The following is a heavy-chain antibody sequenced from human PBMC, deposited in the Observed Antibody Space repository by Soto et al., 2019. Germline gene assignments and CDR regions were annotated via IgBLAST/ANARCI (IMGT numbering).Heavy chain of an antibody. CDR3: AKDGGYSSGWRRGPTDY. CDR1: GFTFSSYG. CDR2: ISYDGSNK. D-gene: IGHD6-19*01. J-gene: IGHJ4*02. Sequence: PGGSLRLSCAASGFTFSSYGMHWVRQAPGKGLEWVAVISYDGSNKYYADSVKGRFTISRDNSKNTLYLQMNSLRAEDTAVYYCAKDGGYSSGWRRGPTDYWGQGTLVTVSS. V-gene: IGHV3-30*18.